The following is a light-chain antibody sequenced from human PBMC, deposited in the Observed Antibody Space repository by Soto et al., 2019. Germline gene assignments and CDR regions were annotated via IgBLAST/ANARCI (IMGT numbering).Light chain of an antibody. CDR2: DSS. CDR1: QSISSL. V-gene: IGKV1-5*01. J-gene: IGKJ2*01. Sequence: DIQMTQSPSTLSASVGDRITITCRASQSISSLLAWYQQKPGKAPKVLIYDSSSLESGVPSRFSGSGSGTEFTLTISSLQPDDFATYYCQEYNSVSYTFGHGTRLDSK. CDR3: QEYNSVSYT.